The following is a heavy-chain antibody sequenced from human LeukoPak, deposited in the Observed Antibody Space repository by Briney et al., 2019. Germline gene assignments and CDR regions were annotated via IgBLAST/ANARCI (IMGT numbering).Heavy chain of an antibody. CDR3: AKDWELGS. Sequence: SETLSLTCSVSGASITSYYWNWIRQPPGKGLEWIGNIYISGGTNYNPSLKNRVTISLDTSKDQFSLKLTSVTAADTAFYYCAKDWELGSWGQGTLVTVFS. V-gene: IGHV4-59*01. J-gene: IGHJ5*02. CDR2: IYISGGT. CDR1: GASITSYY. D-gene: IGHD1-26*01.